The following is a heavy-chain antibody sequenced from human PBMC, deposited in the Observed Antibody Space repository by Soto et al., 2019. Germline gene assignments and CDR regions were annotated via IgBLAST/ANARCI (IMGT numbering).Heavy chain of an antibody. CDR2: ITISGNYI. D-gene: IGHD2-8*01. J-gene: IGHJ5*02. V-gene: IGHV3-21*01. Sequence: PEGSLRLSCSASGFAFQTYTMEWLRQPPGKGLEWVSSITISGNYIYYADSVKGRFTISRDNGRNSVYLQMNSLRAEDTAVYYCAKVGVLRTNFRWFDLWGQGT. CDR1: GFAFQTYT. CDR3: AKVGVLRTNFRWFDL.